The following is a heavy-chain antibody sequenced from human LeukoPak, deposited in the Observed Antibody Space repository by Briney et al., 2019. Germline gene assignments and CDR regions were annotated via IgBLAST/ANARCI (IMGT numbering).Heavy chain of an antibody. V-gene: IGHV3-74*01. CDR2: IRYDGSSA. CDR3: VRGTMNAIDQLDY. D-gene: IGHD1-1*01. CDR1: GFSFSSYW. Sequence: GGSLRLSCVVSGFSFSSYWMHWVRQAPGEGLVWASRIRYDGSSAAYADSVKGRLTISRDNAKNTLYLQMNSLSAEDTAVYYCVRGTMNAIDQLDYWGQGTLVTVPS. J-gene: IGHJ4*02.